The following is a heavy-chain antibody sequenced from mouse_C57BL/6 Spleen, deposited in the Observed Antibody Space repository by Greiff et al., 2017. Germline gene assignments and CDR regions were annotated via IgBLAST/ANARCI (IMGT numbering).Heavy chain of an antibody. J-gene: IGHJ2*01. Sequence: VHLVESGPELVKPGASVKISCKASGYAFSSSWMHWVKQRPGKGLEWIGRIYPGDGDPNYNGKFKGKATLTADKSSSTAYMQLSSLTSEDSAVYFCARGNWGNFDYWGQGTTLTVSS. CDR1: GYAFSSSW. CDR3: ARGNWGNFDY. CDR2: IYPGDGDP. D-gene: IGHD4-1*01. V-gene: IGHV1-82*01.